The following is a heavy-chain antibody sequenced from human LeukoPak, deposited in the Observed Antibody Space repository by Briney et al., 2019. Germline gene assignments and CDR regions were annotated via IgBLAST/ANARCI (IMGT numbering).Heavy chain of an antibody. V-gene: IGHV3-48*01. CDR2: ISIFSSTI. CDR1: GFTFNSYH. Sequence: PGGSLRLSCAASGFTFNSYHFNWVRQAPGKGLEWVSYISIFSSTIYYADSVKGRFTISRDDAKNSVYLQMNSLRAEDTAVYYCARTHERDLDYWGQGTLVTVSP. CDR3: ARTHERDLDY. J-gene: IGHJ4*02.